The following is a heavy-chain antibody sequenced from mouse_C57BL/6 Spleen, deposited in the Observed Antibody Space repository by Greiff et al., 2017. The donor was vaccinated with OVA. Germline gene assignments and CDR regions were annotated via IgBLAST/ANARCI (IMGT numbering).Heavy chain of an antibody. CDR1: GYAFSSYW. J-gene: IGHJ4*01. D-gene: IGHD3-1*01. CDR3: ARRALPPYAMDY. V-gene: IGHV1-80*01. CDR2: IYPGDGDT. Sequence: QVQLQQSGAELVKPGASVKISCKASGYAFSSYWMNWVKQRPGKGLEWIGQIYPGDGDTNYNGKFKGKATLTADKSSSTAYMQLSSLTSEDSAVYFCARRALPPYAMDYWGQGTSVTVSS.